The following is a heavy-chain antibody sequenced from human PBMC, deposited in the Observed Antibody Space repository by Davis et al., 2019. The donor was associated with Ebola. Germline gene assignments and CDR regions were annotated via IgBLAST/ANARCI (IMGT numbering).Heavy chain of an antibody. V-gene: IGHV4-61*01. J-gene: IGHJ4*02. D-gene: IGHD3-22*01. CDR2: IYYSGST. CDR3: ARVAYYYDSSGYDAGGLDY. Sequence: SETLSLTCTVSGGSISSSSYYWSWIRQPPGKGLEWIGYIYYSGSTNYNPSLKSRVTISVDTSKNQFSLKLSSVTAADTAVYYCARVAYYYDSSGYDAGGLDYWSQGTLVTVSS. CDR1: GGSISSSSYY.